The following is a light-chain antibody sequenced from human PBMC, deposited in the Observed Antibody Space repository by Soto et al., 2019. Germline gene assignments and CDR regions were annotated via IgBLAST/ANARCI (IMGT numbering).Light chain of an antibody. Sequence: IQMSHSPSAVSAYIGDRVTITCRASQSISRYLNWYQQNPGKAPKLLIYAASSLQSGVPSRFSGSGSGTDFTLTISSLQPEDFATYYCQQSYITPGTFGQGTKVDIK. CDR1: QSISRY. CDR3: QQSYITPGT. V-gene: IGKV1-39*01. CDR2: AAS. J-gene: IGKJ1*01.